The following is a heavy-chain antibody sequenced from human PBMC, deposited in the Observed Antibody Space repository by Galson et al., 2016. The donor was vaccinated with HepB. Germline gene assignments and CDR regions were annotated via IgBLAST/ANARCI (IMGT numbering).Heavy chain of an antibody. CDR2: IHWDDDK. V-gene: IGHV2-70*04. D-gene: IGHD5-18*01. CDR3: ARHRFSSYGLDE. Sequence: PALVTPTQTLTLTCTLSEFSLRTSGMRVSWIRQPPGKALEWLARIHWDDDKFYSTSLKTRLTISQDTSKNQVVLTMTNMDPVDTATYYCARHRFSSYGLDEWGQGTLVTVSA. CDR1: EFSLRTSGMR. J-gene: IGHJ4*02.